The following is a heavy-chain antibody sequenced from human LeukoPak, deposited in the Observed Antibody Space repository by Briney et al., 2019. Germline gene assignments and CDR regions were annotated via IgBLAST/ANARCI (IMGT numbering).Heavy chain of an antibody. CDR1: GGSISIYY. D-gene: IGHD3-22*01. CDR2: IYTSGST. CDR3: ALIYYYDSSAFFPFHP. V-gene: IGHV4-4*07. J-gene: IGHJ5*02. Sequence: SETLSLTCTVSGGSISIYYWSWIGQPAGKGLEWIGGIYTSGSTNYNPSLKSRVTMSLDTSKNQFSLKLSSVTAADPAVYYWALIYYYDSSAFFPFHPWPQGTLVTVSS.